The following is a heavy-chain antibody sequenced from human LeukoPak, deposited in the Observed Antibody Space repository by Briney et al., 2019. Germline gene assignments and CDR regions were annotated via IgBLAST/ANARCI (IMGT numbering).Heavy chain of an antibody. J-gene: IGHJ3*02. Sequence: SETLSLTCTVSGGSISSGGYYWSWIRQPPGKGLEWIGYIYHSGSTYYNPSLKSRVTISVDRSKNQFSLKLSSVTAADTAVYYCAREPGDAFDIWGQGTMVTVSS. CDR1: GGSISSGGYY. CDR3: AREPGDAFDI. V-gene: IGHV4-30-2*01. D-gene: IGHD1-14*01. CDR2: IYHSGST.